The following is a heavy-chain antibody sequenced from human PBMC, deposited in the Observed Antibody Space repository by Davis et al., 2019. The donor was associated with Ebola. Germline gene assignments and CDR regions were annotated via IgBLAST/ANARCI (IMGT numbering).Heavy chain of an antibody. V-gene: IGHV1-18*04. Sequence: ASVKVSCKASGYTFTSYGISWVRQAPGQGLEWMGWISAYNGNTNYAQKLQGRVTMTKDTSTSTAYMELRSLRSDDTAVYYCARAYGSGSYSMIPSGYWGQGTLVTVSS. CDR1: GYTFTSYG. CDR3: ARAYGSGSYSMIPSGY. CDR2: ISAYNGNT. J-gene: IGHJ4*02. D-gene: IGHD3-10*01.